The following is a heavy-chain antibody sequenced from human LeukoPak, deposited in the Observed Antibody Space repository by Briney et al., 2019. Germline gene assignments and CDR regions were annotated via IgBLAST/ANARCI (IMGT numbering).Heavy chain of an antibody. V-gene: IGHV3-53*01. CDR3: ARVGHYGSGSNYFDY. D-gene: IGHD3-10*01. Sequence: GGSLRLSCAASGFTVSSNYMSRVRQAPGKGLEWVSVIYSGGSTYYADSVKGRFTISRDNSKNTPYLQMNSLRAEDTAVYYCARVGHYGSGSNYFDYWGQGTLVTVSS. CDR2: IYSGGST. J-gene: IGHJ4*02. CDR1: GFTVSSNY.